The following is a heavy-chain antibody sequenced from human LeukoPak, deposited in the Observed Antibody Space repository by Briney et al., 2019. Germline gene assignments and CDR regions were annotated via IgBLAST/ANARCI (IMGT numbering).Heavy chain of an antibody. Sequence: PSETLSLTCTVSGGSISSSSYYWGWIRQPPGKGLEWIGSIYYSGSTYYNPSLKSRVTISVDTSKNQFSLKLSSVTAADTAVYYCARMSTGEEHYYYYYYMDVWGKGTTVTISS. D-gene: IGHD7-27*01. V-gene: IGHV4-39*01. CDR1: GGSISSSSYY. CDR2: IYYSGST. CDR3: ARMSTGEEHYYYYYYMDV. J-gene: IGHJ6*03.